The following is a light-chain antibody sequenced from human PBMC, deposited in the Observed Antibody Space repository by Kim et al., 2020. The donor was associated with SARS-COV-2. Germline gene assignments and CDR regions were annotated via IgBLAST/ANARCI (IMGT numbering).Light chain of an antibody. V-gene: IGLV3-19*01. CDR1: SLRNYY. J-gene: IGLJ2*01. CDR3: NSRDSSANDLV. Sequence: ALGQTVRITCQGDSLRNYYASWYQQKPGQAPVVVIYGKNNRPSGIPDRFSGSTSGNTASLTITGAQAEDEADYYRNSRDSSANDLVFGGGTQLTVL. CDR2: GKN.